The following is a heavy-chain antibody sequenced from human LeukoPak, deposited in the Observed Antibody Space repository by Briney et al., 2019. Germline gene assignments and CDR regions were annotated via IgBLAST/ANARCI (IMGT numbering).Heavy chain of an antibody. V-gene: IGHV4-59*01. D-gene: IGHD7-27*01. CDR2: IYYSGST. CDR3: ARQLGITHFDY. CDR1: GGSISSYY. J-gene: IGHJ4*02. Sequence: SETLSLTCTVSGGSISSYYWSWIRQPPGKGLGWIGYIYYSGSTNYNPSLKSRVTISVDTSKNQFSLKLSSVTAADTAVYYCARQLGITHFDYWGQGTLVTVSS.